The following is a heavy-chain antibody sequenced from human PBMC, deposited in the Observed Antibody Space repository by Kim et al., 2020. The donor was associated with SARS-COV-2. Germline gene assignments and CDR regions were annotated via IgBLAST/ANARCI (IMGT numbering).Heavy chain of an antibody. Sequence: GGSLRLSCAASGFSFSIYGMHWVRQAPGKGLEWVAVISFDGSYKYYADSVRGRFTISRDNSKNTLYLQMTSLRPEDTAVYYCAKDVVTSSSWDSSYYYYGMDVWGQGTTVTVS. V-gene: IGHV3-30*18. CDR3: AKDVVTSSSWDSSYYYYGMDV. J-gene: IGHJ6*02. CDR1: GFSFSIYG. D-gene: IGHD6-13*01. CDR2: ISFDGSYK.